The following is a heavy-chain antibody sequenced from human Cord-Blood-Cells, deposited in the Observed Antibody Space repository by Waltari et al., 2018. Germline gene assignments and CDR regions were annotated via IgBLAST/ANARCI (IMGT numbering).Heavy chain of an antibody. V-gene: IGHV4-34*01. Sequence: QVQLQQWGAGLLKPAETLSLTCAVYGGSFSAYYWSWIRQPPGKGLEWIGEINHSGSTNYNPSLKSRVTISVDTSKNQFSLKLSSVTAADTAVYYCARVEGDFQHWGQGTLVTVSS. D-gene: IGHD3-16*01. CDR2: INHSGST. CDR3: ARVEGDFQH. J-gene: IGHJ1*01. CDR1: GGSFSAYY.